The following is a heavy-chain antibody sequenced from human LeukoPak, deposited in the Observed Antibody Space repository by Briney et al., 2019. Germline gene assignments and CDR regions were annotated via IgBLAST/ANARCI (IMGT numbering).Heavy chain of an antibody. CDR1: GFTFSSYE. J-gene: IGHJ4*02. CDR3: ARGGRDGYNAFDY. CDR2: ISSSGSTI. V-gene: IGHV3-48*03. Sequence: PGGSLRLSCAASGFTFSSYEMNWVRQAPGKGLEWASYISSSGSTIYYADSVKGRFTISRDNAKKSLYLQMNSLRAEDTAVYYCARGGRDGYNAFDYWGQGTLVTVSS. D-gene: IGHD5-24*01.